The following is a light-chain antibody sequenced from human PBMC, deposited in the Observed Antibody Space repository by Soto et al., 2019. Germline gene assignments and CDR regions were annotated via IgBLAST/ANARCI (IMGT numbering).Light chain of an antibody. CDR2: GAS. V-gene: IGKV3-15*01. CDR3: QQYNNWWT. CDR1: QSVSSN. J-gene: IGKJ1*01. Sequence: EIVMTQSPATLSVSPGERATLSCRASQSVSSNLAWYQQKPGQAPRLLIYGASTRATGIPARFSGSGSGTEFTLTISRLQYEDFAVYYFQQYNNWWTFGHGTKVEIK.